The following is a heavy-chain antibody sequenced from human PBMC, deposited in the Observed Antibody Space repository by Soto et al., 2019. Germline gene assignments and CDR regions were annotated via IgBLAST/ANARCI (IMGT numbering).Heavy chain of an antibody. J-gene: IGHJ5*02. D-gene: IGHD3-3*01. Sequence: GESLKISCKGSGYSFTSYWIGWVRQMPGKGLEWMGIIYPGDSDTRYSPSFQGQVTISANKSISTAYLQWSSLKASDTAMYYCARLNRLVDTDYDFWSGYYTNWFDPWGQGTLVTVSS. CDR3: ARLNRLVDTDYDFWSGYYTNWFDP. V-gene: IGHV5-51*01. CDR1: GYSFTSYW. CDR2: IYPGDSDT.